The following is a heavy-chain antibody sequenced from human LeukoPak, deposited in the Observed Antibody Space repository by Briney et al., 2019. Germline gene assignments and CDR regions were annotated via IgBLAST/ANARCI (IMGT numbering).Heavy chain of an antibody. CDR2: IIPIFGTA. D-gene: IGHD3-22*01. Sequence: GASVKVSCKASGGTFGSYAISWVRQAPGQGLEWMGGIIPIFGTANYAQKFQGRVTITADESTSTAYMELSSLRSEDTAVYYCARDRGYYDSSGPDAFDIWGQGTMVTVSS. J-gene: IGHJ3*02. CDR3: ARDRGYYDSSGPDAFDI. CDR1: GGTFGSYA. V-gene: IGHV1-69*13.